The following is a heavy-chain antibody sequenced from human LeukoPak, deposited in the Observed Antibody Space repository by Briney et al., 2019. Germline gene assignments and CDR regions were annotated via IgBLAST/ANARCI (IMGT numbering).Heavy chain of an antibody. CDR3: ARXDTGVIRGIRFHY. Sequence: ETLSLTCAVSGXSIXSXXXXXXXXQAXXXXXEXXGXIXXXGSTXHNPSXKSRVTISVDKSKSQFSLNLNSVTAADTAVYYCARXDTGVIRGIRFHYWGQGTLVTVSS. V-gene: IGHV4-4*02. J-gene: IGHJ4*02. D-gene: IGHD3-10*01. CDR2: IXXXGST. CDR1: GXSIXSXXX.